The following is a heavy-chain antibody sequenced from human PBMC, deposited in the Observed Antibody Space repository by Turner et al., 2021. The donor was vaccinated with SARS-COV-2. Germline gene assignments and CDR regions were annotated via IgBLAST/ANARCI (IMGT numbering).Heavy chain of an antibody. Sequence: EVHLVESGGGLVQPGGSLRLSCVASGFNFSTYSMNWVRQAPGKGLEWVSYIDSSSSTIYDADSVKSRFTISRDNAKNSLYLQMNSLRADDTAVYYCASPFDYWGQGTLVTVSS. CDR3: ASPFDY. J-gene: IGHJ4*02. CDR1: GFNFSTYS. CDR2: IDSSSSTI. V-gene: IGHV3-48*01.